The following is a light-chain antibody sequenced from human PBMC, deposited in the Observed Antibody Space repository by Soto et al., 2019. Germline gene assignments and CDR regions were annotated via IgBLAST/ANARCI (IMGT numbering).Light chain of an antibody. CDR2: DAS. J-gene: IGKJ1*01. Sequence: EIVLTQSPDTLSLSPGERTTLSCIASQIVSSTYLAWYQQKPGQAPRLLIYDASSRATGIPDRFSGSGSGTDFTLTISRLEPEDFAVYYCQQYGRPPWTFGQGTKVDIK. V-gene: IGKV3-20*01. CDR1: QIVSSTY. CDR3: QQYGRPPWT.